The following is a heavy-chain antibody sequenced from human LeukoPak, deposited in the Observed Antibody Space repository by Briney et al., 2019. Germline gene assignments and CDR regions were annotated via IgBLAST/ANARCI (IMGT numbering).Heavy chain of an antibody. Sequence: ASETLSLTCTVSGGSVRSDSNYWSWIRQPPGKGLEWIGYMFYSGSTNCNPSLKSRVTISVDTSKNQFSLKLSSVTAADTAVYYCARGGDIVVVVAATGAFDIWGQGTMVTVSS. CDR3: ARGGDIVVVVAATGAFDI. J-gene: IGHJ3*02. V-gene: IGHV4-61*01. D-gene: IGHD2-15*01. CDR1: GGSVRSDSNY. CDR2: MFYSGST.